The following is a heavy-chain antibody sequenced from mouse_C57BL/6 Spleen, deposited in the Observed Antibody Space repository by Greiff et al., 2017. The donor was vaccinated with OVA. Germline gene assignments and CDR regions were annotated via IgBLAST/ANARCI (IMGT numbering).Heavy chain of an antibody. J-gene: IGHJ2*01. Sequence: LVESGAELVKPGASVKISCKASGYAFSSYWMNWVKQRPGKGLEWIGQIYPGDGDTNYNGKFKGKATLTADKSSSTAYMQLSSLTSEDSAVYFCASEEDSSGFQWGQGTTLTVSS. CDR1: GYAFSSYW. V-gene: IGHV1-80*01. CDR2: IYPGDGDT. D-gene: IGHD3-2*02. CDR3: ASEEDSSGFQ.